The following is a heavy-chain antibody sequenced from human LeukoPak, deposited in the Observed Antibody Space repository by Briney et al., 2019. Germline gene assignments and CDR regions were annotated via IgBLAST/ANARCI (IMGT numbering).Heavy chain of an antibody. CDR2: INHSGRT. Sequence: SETLSLTCAVSGGSFFGSHWNWIRQSPEKGLEWIGEINHSGRTNYNPSLKGRVTISVDTSKSQFFLKLTSVTAADTAVYYCARDPTTVVTLPHYFDFWGQGTLVTVSA. V-gene: IGHV4-34*01. D-gene: IGHD4-23*01. CDR1: GGSFFGSH. CDR3: ARDPTTVVTLPHYFDF. J-gene: IGHJ4*02.